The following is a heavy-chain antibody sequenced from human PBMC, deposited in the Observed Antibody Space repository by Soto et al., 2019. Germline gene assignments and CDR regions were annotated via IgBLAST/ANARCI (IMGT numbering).Heavy chain of an antibody. Sequence: GGALRRSCTAPRFTCGSYWMHWVRQAPGKGLVWVSDINVDGTETWYADSVKGRFTISRDNDKKTLYLHMTGLRVDDTGVYYCARDKEFFLTNYGMPVWGQVTTFIVS. J-gene: IGHJ6*02. CDR3: ARDKEFFLTNYGMPV. CDR1: RFTCGSYW. D-gene: IGHD3-10*01. V-gene: IGHV3-74*01. CDR2: INVDGTET.